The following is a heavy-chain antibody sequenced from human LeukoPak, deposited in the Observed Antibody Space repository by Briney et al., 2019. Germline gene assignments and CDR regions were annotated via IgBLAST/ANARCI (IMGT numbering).Heavy chain of an antibody. CDR2: ISGSGGST. CDR3: AKDLYSGSPGNPFDY. J-gene: IGHJ4*02. CDR1: GFTFSSYA. D-gene: IGHD1-26*01. V-gene: IGHV3-23*01. Sequence: PGGPLRLSCAASGFTFSSYAMSWVRQAPGKGLEWVSAISGSGGSTYYADSVKGRSTISRDNSKNTLYLQMNSLRAEDTAVYYCAKDLYSGSPGNPFDYWGQGTLVTVSS.